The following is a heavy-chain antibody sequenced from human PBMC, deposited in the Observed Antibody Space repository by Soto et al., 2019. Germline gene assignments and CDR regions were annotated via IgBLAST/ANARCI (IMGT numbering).Heavy chain of an antibody. D-gene: IGHD3-3*01. Sequence: GSLVPAGSASGSTLSSYAMHWVRQAAGKGLEWVAATSYDGSNKYYADSVKGRFTISRDNSKNTLYLQMNSLRAEDTAVYYSARIGGEFWSGTLDYWGQGTPVTVYS. CDR2: TSYDGSNK. CDR3: ARIGGEFWSGTLDY. CDR1: GSTLSSYA. V-gene: IGHV3-30-3*01. J-gene: IGHJ4*02.